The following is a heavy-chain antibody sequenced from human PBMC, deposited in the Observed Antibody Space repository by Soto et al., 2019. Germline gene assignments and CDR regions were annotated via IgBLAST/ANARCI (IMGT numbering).Heavy chain of an antibody. CDR1: GFTFSSYS. D-gene: IGHD2-15*01. J-gene: IGHJ4*02. CDR2: ISSSSSYI. Sequence: GGSLRLSCAASGFTFSSYSMNWVRQAPGKGLEWVSSISSSSSYIYYADSVKGRFTISRDNAKNSLYLQMNSLRAEDTAVYYCARVVVVAATPHFDYWGQGTLVTVSS. CDR3: ARVVVVAATPHFDY. V-gene: IGHV3-21*01.